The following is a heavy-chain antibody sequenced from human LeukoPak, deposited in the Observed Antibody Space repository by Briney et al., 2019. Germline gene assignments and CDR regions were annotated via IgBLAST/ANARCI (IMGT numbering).Heavy chain of an antibody. J-gene: IGHJ4*02. V-gene: IGHV4-39*01. Sequence: SETLSLTCTVSGGSISSSSYYWGWIRQPPGKGLEWIGSIYYSGSTYYNPSLKSRVTISVDTSKSQFSLKLSSVTAADTAVYYCARIATGPSIAARPVDYWGQGTLVTVSS. CDR1: GGSISSSSYY. CDR2: IYYSGST. CDR3: ARIATGPSIAARPVDY. D-gene: IGHD6-6*01.